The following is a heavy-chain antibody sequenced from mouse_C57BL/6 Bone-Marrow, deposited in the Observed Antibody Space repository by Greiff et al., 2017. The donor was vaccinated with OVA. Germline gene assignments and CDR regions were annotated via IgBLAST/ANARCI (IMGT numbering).Heavy chain of an antibody. CDR3: TLDDGDYGAMDY. CDR2: LDPENGDT. D-gene: IGHD2-3*01. Sequence: EVQLQQSGAELVRPGASVKLSCTASGFNIKDDYMHWVKQRPEQGLEWIGWLDPENGDTEYASKFQGKATITADTSSNTAYLQLSSLTSEDTAVYYCTLDDGDYGAMDYWGQGTSVTVSS. CDR1: GFNIKDDY. J-gene: IGHJ4*01. V-gene: IGHV14-4*01.